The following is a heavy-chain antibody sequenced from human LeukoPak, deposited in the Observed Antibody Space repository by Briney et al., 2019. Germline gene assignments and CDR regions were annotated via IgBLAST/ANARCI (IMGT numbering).Heavy chain of an antibody. Sequence: GESLKISCNGSGYSFTSHWIGWVRQMPGTGLKWMGIIYPGDSDTRYSPSFQGQVTTSADKSISTAYLQWSSLKASDTAMYYCARGADQYFQHWGQGTLVTVSS. CDR2: IYPGDSDT. V-gene: IGHV5-51*01. CDR1: GYSFTSHW. J-gene: IGHJ1*01. CDR3: ARGADQYFQH.